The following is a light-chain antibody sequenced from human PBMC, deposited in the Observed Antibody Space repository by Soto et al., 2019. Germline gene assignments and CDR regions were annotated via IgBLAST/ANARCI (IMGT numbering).Light chain of an antibody. Sequence: QSALTQPASVSGSPGQSITISCTGTSSDVGGYNYVSWYQQHPGKAPKLMIYDVSNRPSGVSNRLSGSKSGNTASLTISGLQAADEAEYYCTSYTSSSPLVFRGGTKLT. CDR1: SSDVGGYNY. J-gene: IGLJ2*01. CDR2: DVS. V-gene: IGLV2-14*01. CDR3: TSYTSSSPLV.